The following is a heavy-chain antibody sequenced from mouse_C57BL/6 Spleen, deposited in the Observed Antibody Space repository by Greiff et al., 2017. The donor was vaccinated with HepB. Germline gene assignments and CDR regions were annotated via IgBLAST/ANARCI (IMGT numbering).Heavy chain of an antibody. CDR1: GYSFTGYF. Sequence: EVKLVESGPELVKPGDSVKISCKASGYSFTGYFMNWVMQSHGKSLEWIGRINPYNGDTFYNQKFKGKATLTVDKSSSTAHMELRSLTSEDSAVYYCARGGPYSNYEGAWFAYWGQGTLVTVSA. CDR2: INPYNGDT. J-gene: IGHJ3*01. D-gene: IGHD2-5*01. V-gene: IGHV1-20*01. CDR3: ARGGPYSNYEGAWFAY.